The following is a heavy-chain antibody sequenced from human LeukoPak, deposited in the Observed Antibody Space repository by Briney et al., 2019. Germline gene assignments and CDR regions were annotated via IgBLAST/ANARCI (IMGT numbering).Heavy chain of an antibody. V-gene: IGHV4-59*01. CDR3: ASCGGDCSSDNWFDP. Sequence: SETLSLTCTVSGGSISSYYWSWLRQPPGKGLEWIGYIYYSGSTNYNPSLKSRVTISVDTSKNQFSLKLSSVTAADTAVYYCASCGGDCSSDNWFDPWGQGTLVTVSS. D-gene: IGHD2-21*02. CDR2: IYYSGST. J-gene: IGHJ5*02. CDR1: GGSISSYY.